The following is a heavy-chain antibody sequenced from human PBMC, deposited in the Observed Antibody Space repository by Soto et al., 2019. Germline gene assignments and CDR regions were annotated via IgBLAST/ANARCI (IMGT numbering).Heavy chain of an antibody. D-gene: IGHD5-18*01. CDR3: ARQIYDADTGPNFRFCFDS. CDR2: IDPSDSQT. Sequence: GASLKISCKGSGYSFAGYWITWVRQKPGKGLEWMGRIDPSDSQTYYSPSFRGHVTISVTKSITTVFLQWRILRASDTAMYYCARQIYDADTGPNFRFCFDSWCQGTPVTVSS. V-gene: IGHV5-10-1*01. CDR1: GYSFAGYW. J-gene: IGHJ4*02.